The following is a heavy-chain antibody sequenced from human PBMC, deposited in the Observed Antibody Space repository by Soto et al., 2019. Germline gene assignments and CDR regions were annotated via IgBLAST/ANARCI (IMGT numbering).Heavy chain of an antibody. J-gene: IGHJ4*02. CDR3: ARGLHSLFDY. Sequence: GGSLRLACAASGFTFSNYGMHWVRQAPGKGLEWVAVIWYDGNNKYYADSVKGRFTISRDNSNNTLYVQMTSLRAEDTAVYYCARGLHSLFDYWGQGTLVTVSS. CDR2: IWYDGNNK. V-gene: IGHV3-33*01. CDR1: GFTFSNYG. D-gene: IGHD2-21*01.